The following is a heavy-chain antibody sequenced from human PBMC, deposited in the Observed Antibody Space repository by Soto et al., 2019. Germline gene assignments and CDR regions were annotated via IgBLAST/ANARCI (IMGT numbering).Heavy chain of an antibody. CDR1: GGSFSGYY. CDR3: ARGGSLPYYYYYMDV. D-gene: IGHD3-10*01. J-gene: IGHJ6*03. Sequence: SETLSLTCAVHGGSFSGYYWSWIRQPPGKGLEWIGEINHSGSTNYNPSLNSRVTISLDTSQNQMSLRLTSVTAADTAVYFCARGGSLPYYYYYMDVWGKGTTVTVSS. V-gene: IGHV4-34*01. CDR2: INHSGST.